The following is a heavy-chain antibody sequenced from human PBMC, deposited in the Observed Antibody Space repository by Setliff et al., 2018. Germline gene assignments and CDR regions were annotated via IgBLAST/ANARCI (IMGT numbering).Heavy chain of an antibody. CDR2: IGHTGSI. V-gene: IGHV4-59*12. D-gene: IGHD2-21*02. J-gene: IGHJ4*02. CDR3: ARDLGHGGDSDY. CDR1: NGSISTYY. Sequence: SETLSLTCTVSNGSISTYYWSWVRQPPGKGLEWVGNIGHTGSINYNPSLKSRLTISRDTSKNQVSLKLNSVTATDTTVYYCARDLGHGGDSDYWGQGILVTVSS.